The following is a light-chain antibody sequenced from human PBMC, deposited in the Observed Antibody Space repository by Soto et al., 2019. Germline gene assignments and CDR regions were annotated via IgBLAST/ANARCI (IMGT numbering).Light chain of an antibody. J-gene: IGKJ4*01. CDR3: QQSHNLPLS. CDR1: QDIDNY. CDR2: DSS. Sequence: DIQMTQSPSSLSASVGDRVTITCQASQDIDNYLNWYQQKPGKAPRLLIYDSSTLQTGVPSRFSGRGSGTDFTFAISSLQPEDIATYYCQQSHNLPLSFGGGTKVQI. V-gene: IGKV1-33*01.